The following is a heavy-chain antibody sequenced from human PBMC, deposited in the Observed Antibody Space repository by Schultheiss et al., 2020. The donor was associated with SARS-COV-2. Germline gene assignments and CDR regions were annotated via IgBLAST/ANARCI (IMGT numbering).Heavy chain of an antibody. Sequence: ASVKVSCKASGYTFTSYGINWVRQATGQGLEWMGWMNPNSGNTGYAQKFQGRVTITRDTSTSTAYMELRSLRSDDTAVYYCARFILQVRFGDVWGQGTTVTVSS. CDR2: MNPNSGNT. CDR3: ARFILQVRFGDV. D-gene: IGHD2-2*01. CDR1: GYTFTSYG. J-gene: IGHJ6*02. V-gene: IGHV1-8*03.